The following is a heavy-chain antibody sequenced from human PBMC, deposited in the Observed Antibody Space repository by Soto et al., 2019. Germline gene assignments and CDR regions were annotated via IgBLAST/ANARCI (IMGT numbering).Heavy chain of an antibody. J-gene: IGHJ4*02. CDR1: GFIFSSYS. Sequence: EVQLVESGGGLVKPGGSLRLSCAASGFIFSSYSMNWVRQASGKGLEWVSCISSSGSHAYYADSVKGRFTISRDNAKESLYLQMNSLRAEDTAVYYCARDRDGYNPVDYWGQGTLVTVSS. V-gene: IGHV3-21*01. D-gene: IGHD1-1*01. CDR2: ISSSGSHA. CDR3: ARDRDGYNPVDY.